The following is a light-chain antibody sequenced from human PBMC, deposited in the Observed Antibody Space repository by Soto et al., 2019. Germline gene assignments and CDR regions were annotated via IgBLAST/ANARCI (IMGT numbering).Light chain of an antibody. CDR3: QLRNNWPPTWT. Sequence: EIVLTQSPATLSLSPGERATLSCRASQSVSSYLAWYQQKPGQAPRLLIYDASNRATGIPARFSGSGSGTDFTLTISGLEPEDFAVYYCQLRNNWPPTWTFGQGTRWIS. V-gene: IGKV3-11*01. J-gene: IGKJ1*01. CDR1: QSVSSY. CDR2: DAS.